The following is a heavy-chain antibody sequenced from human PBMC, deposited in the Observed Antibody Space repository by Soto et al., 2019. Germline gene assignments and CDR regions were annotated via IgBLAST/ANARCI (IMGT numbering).Heavy chain of an antibody. V-gene: IGHV3-48*03. CDR2: ISSSGSTI. Sequence: GGSLRLSCAASGFTFSSYEMNWVRQAPGKGLEWVSYISSSGSTIYYADSVKGRFTISRDNAKNSLYLQMNSLRAEDTAVYYCARVRIPHGGSYPNWFDPWGQGTLVTVS. CDR3: ARVRIPHGGSYPNWFDP. D-gene: IGHD1-26*01. CDR1: GFTFSSYE. J-gene: IGHJ5*02.